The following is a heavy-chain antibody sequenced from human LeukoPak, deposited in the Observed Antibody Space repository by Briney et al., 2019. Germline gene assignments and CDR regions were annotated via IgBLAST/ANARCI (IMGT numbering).Heavy chain of an antibody. J-gene: IGHJ4*02. D-gene: IGHD6-13*01. Sequence: PSETLSLTCTVSGGSISSYYWSWIRRPPGKGLEWIGYIYYSGSTNYNPSLKSRVTISVDTSKNQFSLKLSSVTAADTAVYYCARDVVAAPGTWDYWGQGTLVTVSS. CDR3: ARDVVAAPGTWDY. V-gene: IGHV4-59*01. CDR2: IYYSGST. CDR1: GGSISSYY.